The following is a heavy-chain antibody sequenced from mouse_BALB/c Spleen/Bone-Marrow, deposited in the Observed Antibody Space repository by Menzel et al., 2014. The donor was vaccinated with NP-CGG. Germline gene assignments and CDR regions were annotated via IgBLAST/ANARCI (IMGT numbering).Heavy chain of an antibody. V-gene: IGHV1S81*02. J-gene: IGHJ3*01. CDR3: ARAGGYDGFAY. CDR1: GYTFTSYW. Sequence: VQLQESGAELVKPGASVKLSCKASGYTFTSYWMHWVKQRPGQGLEWIGEINPSNGRADYNEKFRSKATLTVDRSSSTAYMQPSGLTSEDSAVYYCARAGGYDGFAYWGQGTLVTVAA. CDR2: INPSNGRA. D-gene: IGHD2-2*01.